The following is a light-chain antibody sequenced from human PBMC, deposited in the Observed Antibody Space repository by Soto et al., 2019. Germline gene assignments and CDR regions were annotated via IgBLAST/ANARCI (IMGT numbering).Light chain of an antibody. CDR1: QSISSW. CDR3: QQYNSYSPS. Sequence: DIQMTQSPSTLSASVGDRVTITCRASQSISSWLAWYQQKPGKAPKLLIYDASSLESGVPSRFSGSGSGTEFTHTISSLQPDDFASYYGQQYNSYSPSFGQGTKLEIK. J-gene: IGKJ2*01. CDR2: DAS. V-gene: IGKV1-5*01.